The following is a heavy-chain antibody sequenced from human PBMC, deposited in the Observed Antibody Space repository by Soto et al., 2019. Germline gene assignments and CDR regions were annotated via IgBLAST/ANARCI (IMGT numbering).Heavy chain of an antibody. Sequence: GSVNVACKASGYIFTCQYMHSVRQAPGQGLEWMGWINPNSGDTNYVQKFQGRVTMTRDTSISTVYMELSRLRSDDTAVYYCARDLIAAVGRYYYYGLDVWGQGTTDSVSS. V-gene: IGHV1-2*02. CDR3: ARDLIAAVGRYYYYGLDV. CDR1: GYIFTCQY. D-gene: IGHD6-13*01. CDR2: INPNSGDT. J-gene: IGHJ6*02.